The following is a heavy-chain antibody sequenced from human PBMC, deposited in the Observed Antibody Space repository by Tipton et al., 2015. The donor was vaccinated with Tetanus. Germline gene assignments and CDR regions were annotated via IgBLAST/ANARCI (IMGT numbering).Heavy chain of an antibody. V-gene: IGHV3-7*01. CDR3: AREIVVIRSLYRLWYGMYV. J-gene: IGHJ6*02. Sequence: SLRLSCAASGFTFSGYWMSWVRQAPGKGLEWVANIKQDGSETYHVDSVKGRLTISRDNAKNSLNLQMNRLRAADTAVYYCAREIVVIRSLYRLWYGMYVWGQGSTVPVSS. D-gene: IGHD2-21*01. CDR1: GFTFSGYW. CDR2: IKQDGSET.